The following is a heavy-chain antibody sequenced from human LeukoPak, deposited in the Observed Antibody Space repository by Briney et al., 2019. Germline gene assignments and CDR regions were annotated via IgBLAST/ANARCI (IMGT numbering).Heavy chain of an antibody. V-gene: IGHV3-48*02. Sequence: SGGSLRLSCAVSGFTFSTKSMNWVRQAPGNGLEWVSYITADSGTTYYADSVKGRFTISRDNAKNSLYLQMNSLRDEDTAVYYCASRDYFDYWGQGTLVTVSS. CDR3: ASRDYFDY. CDR2: ITADSGTT. CDR1: GFTFSTKS. J-gene: IGHJ4*02.